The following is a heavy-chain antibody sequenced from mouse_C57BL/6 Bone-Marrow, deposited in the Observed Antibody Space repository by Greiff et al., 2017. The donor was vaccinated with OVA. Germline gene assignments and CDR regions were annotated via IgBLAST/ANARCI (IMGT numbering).Heavy chain of an antibody. CDR2: ISSGSSTT. V-gene: IGHV5-17*03. CDR1: GFTFSDYG. Sequence: EVHLVESGGGLVKPGGSLKLSCAASGFTFSDYGMYWVRQAPEKRLEWVAYISSGSSTTYYADTVKGRFTLSRDNAKNTLYLQMSSLTSEDTAMYYCARPVYYYGSHPFDGWGQGTTLTVAS. D-gene: IGHD1-1*01. CDR3: ARPVYYYGSHPFDG. J-gene: IGHJ2*01.